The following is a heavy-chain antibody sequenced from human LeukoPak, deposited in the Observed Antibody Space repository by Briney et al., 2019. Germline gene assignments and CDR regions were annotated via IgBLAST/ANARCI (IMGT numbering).Heavy chain of an antibody. CDR3: TRVGYIDEGIDY. CDR2: IKQDGSKK. D-gene: IGHD5-24*01. J-gene: IGHJ4*02. V-gene: IGHV3-7*04. CDR1: GFPFSSYW. Sequence: GGSLRLSCVASGFPFSSYWMTWVRQAPGKGLEGVANIKQDGSKKSYVDSVKGRFTISRDNAKNSLYLQMNSLRAEDTAIYYCTRVGYIDEGIDYWGQGTLVTVSP.